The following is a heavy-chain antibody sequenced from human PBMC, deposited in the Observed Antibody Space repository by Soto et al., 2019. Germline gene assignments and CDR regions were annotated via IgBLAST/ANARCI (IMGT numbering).Heavy chain of an antibody. V-gene: IGHV3-23*01. CDR1: GLTFSNHA. Sequence: GRSLRLSCAASGLTFSNHAMSWVRQAPGKGLEWVSTVTGDGVTTSYADSVKGRFTISRDNSKNTLYLQMSGLRADDTAVYYCAKRLSYYFDSWGHGTLVTVSS. CDR2: VTGDGVTT. J-gene: IGHJ4*01. D-gene: IGHD3-16*02. CDR3: AKRLSYYFDS.